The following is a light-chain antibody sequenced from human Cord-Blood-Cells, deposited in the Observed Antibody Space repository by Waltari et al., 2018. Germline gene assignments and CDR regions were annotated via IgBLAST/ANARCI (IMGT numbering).Light chain of an antibody. Sequence: DIQMTKSPSTLSASVGDRVTITCRASQSISSWLAWYQQKPGKAPKLLIHKASSLESGVPSRFSGSGAGTEFTLTISSLQPDDFATYYCQQYNSYSWTFGQGTKVEIK. CDR3: QQYNSYSWT. CDR1: QSISSW. J-gene: IGKJ1*01. V-gene: IGKV1-5*03. CDR2: KAS.